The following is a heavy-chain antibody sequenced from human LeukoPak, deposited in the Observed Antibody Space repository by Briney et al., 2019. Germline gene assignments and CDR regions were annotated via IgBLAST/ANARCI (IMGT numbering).Heavy chain of an antibody. CDR1: GFTFSSYW. CDR2: IKEDGSGK. V-gene: IGHV3-7*03. J-gene: IGHJ4*02. D-gene: IGHD3-22*01. CDR3: AKGVRITMIVVVIDY. Sequence: PGGSLRLSCAASGFTFSSYWMAWVRQAPGKGLEWLANIKEDGSGKYYVDSVKGRFTISRDNAKNSLYLQMNSLRAEDTAVYYCAKGVRITMIVVVIDYWGQGTLVTVSS.